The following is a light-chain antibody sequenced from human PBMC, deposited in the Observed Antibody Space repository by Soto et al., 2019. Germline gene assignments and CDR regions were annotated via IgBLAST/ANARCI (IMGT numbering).Light chain of an antibody. J-gene: IGKJ1*01. CDR1: QGISND. CDR2: AAS. V-gene: IGKV1-27*01. CDR3: QYYNSAPRT. Sequence: DIPMTQSPSSLSASIGDRVTISSRASQGISNDLAWYQQKPGKVPYLLIYAASTSHSGVPSRFRGSGSGTDFTLTISSLHPEDVATYYCQYYNSAPRTFGQGTKVDIK.